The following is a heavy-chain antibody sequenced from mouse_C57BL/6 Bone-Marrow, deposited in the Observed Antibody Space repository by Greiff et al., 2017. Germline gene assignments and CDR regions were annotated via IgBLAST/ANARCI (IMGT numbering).Heavy chain of an antibody. CDR3: ARRGYYGSIFYWYFDV. CDR2: ISSGGSYT. V-gene: IGHV5-6*01. D-gene: IGHD1-1*01. Sequence: EVQLVESGGDLVKPGGSLKLSCAASGFTFSSYGMSWVRQTPDKRLEWVATISSGGSYTYYLDSVKGRFTISRDNAKNTLYLQMSSLKSEDTAMYYCARRGYYGSIFYWYFDVWGTGTTVTVSS. CDR1: GFTFSSYG. J-gene: IGHJ1*03.